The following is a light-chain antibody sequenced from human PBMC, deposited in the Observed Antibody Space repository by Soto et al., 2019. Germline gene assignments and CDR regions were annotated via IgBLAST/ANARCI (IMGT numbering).Light chain of an antibody. CDR1: EIITNR. J-gene: IGKJ1*01. V-gene: IGKV1-5*01. Sequence: DIQMTQSPSTLSASVGDRVTITCRASEIITNRLAWYQQKPGKAPKVLIYDASNLESGVPSRFSGFRSGTEFTLTISSLQPDDFAPYYCQHYGGMWTCGQGTKVEIK. CDR3: QHYGGMWT. CDR2: DAS.